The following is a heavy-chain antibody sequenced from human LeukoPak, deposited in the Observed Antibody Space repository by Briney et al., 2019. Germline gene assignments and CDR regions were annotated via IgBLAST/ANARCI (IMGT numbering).Heavy chain of an antibody. Sequence: GGSLRLSCAASGFTFSSNYMSWVRQAPGKGLEWVSVIYSGGSTYYADSVKGRFTISRDNSKNTLYLQMNSLRAEDTAVYYCARGGPAAGRFDYGGQGTLVTVSS. CDR3: ARGGPAAGRFDY. CDR2: IYSGGST. V-gene: IGHV3-66*01. CDR1: GFTFSSNY. J-gene: IGHJ4*02. D-gene: IGHD6-13*01.